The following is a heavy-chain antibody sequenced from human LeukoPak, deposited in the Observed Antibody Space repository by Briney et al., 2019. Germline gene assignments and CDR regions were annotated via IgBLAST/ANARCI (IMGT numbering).Heavy chain of an antibody. Sequence: GGSLRLSCAASGFTFSSYWMHWVRQAPGKGLVWVARINSDGSSTSYADSVKGRFTTSRDNAKNTLYLQMNSLGVEDTAVYFCGRDGYYYDSSGYVNYWGQGTLVTVSS. D-gene: IGHD3-22*01. CDR1: GFTFSSYW. CDR3: GRDGYYYDSSGYVNY. V-gene: IGHV3-74*01. CDR2: INSDGSST. J-gene: IGHJ4*02.